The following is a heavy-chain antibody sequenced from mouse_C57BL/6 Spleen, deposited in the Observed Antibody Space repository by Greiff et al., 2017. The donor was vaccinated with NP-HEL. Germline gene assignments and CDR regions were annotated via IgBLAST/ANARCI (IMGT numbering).Heavy chain of an antibody. D-gene: IGHD2-3*01. Sequence: EVHLVESGGGLVQPKGSLKLSCAASGFSFNTYAMNWVRQAPGKGLEWVARIRSNSNNYATYYADTVKDRFTISRDDSESMLYLQMNNLKTEDTAMYYCVRRGYYPAWFAYWGQGTLVTVSA. CDR2: IRSNSNNYAT. CDR1: GFSFNTYA. V-gene: IGHV10-1*01. J-gene: IGHJ3*01. CDR3: VRRGYYPAWFAY.